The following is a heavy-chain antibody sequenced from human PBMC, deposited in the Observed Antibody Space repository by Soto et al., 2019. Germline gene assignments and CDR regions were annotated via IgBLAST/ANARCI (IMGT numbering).Heavy chain of an antibody. D-gene: IGHD6-13*01. CDR2: IYPGDSNV. V-gene: IGHV5-51*01. J-gene: IGHJ6*02. CDR1: GYSFTTYW. CDR3: ARHLGSPGYYYGLDV. Sequence: EVQLVQSGAEVKKPGGSLKISCKGSGYSFTTYWIGWVRQMPGKGLECMGIIYPGDSNVKYSPSFQGQVTISADKSISTAYRQWSSLKASDTAMYFCARHLGSPGYYYGLDVWDQGTTVTVSS.